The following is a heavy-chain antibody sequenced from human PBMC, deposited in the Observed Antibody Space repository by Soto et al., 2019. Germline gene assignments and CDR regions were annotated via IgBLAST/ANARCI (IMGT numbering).Heavy chain of an antibody. CDR3: ARWSYLDY. CDR1: GFSFGSYA. Sequence: GGSLRLSCAAFGFSFGSYALSWVRQAPGKGLEWVSTISGSDGKTFYADSVKGRFSISRDTSQSTLYLQMNSLRADDTAMYYCARWSYLDYWGQGTRVTVSS. CDR2: ISGSDGKT. D-gene: IGHD3-3*01. V-gene: IGHV3-23*01. J-gene: IGHJ4*02.